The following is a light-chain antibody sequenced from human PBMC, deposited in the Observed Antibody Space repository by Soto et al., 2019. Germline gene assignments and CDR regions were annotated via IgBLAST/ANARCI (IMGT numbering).Light chain of an antibody. Sequence: DIQMTQSPSSLSVSVGDRVTITCRASQSIVSYLNWYQQKLGKAPKLLIYTASNLQRGVPSRFSGSGSGTEFTLTISNLQPEDFATYYCLQRYRTPRTFGQGNKLEIK. CDR2: TAS. J-gene: IGKJ2*02. CDR1: QSIVSY. V-gene: IGKV1-39*01. CDR3: LQRYRTPRT.